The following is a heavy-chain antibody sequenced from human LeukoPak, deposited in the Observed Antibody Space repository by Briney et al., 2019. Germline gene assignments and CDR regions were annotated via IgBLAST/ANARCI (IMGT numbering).Heavy chain of an antibody. V-gene: IGHV3-7*03. J-gene: IGHJ4*02. CDR1: GFTFSTLW. D-gene: IGHD5-12*01. CDR3: ARDSTWQLDY. Sequence: PGGSLRLSCTASGFTFSTLWMTWVRQPPGKGLEWVANIKEDGSVKYYVDSVKGRFTISRDNTKNALYLQMNSLRADDTAVYFCARDSTWQLDYWGQGTLITVSS. CDR2: IKEDGSVK.